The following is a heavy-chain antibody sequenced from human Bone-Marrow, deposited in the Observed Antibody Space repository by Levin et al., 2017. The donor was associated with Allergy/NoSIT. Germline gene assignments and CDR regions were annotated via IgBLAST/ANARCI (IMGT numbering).Heavy chain of an antibody. CDR2: ISAGGENT. Sequence: GGSLRLSCAASGFTFSSNAMTWVRQAPGKGLDWVSAISAGGENTYYADSVKGRFTISRDNSKYTLYLQMNNLRAEDTAIYYCAKERIGYCTGGVCPPVMGQFDFWGQGNLVTVSS. J-gene: IGHJ4*02. D-gene: IGHD2-8*02. V-gene: IGHV3-23*01. CDR1: GFTFSSNA. CDR3: AKERIGYCTGGVCPPVMGQFDF.